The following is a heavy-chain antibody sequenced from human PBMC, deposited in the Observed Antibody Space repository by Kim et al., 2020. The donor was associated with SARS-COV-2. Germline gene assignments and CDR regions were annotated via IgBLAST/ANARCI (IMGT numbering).Heavy chain of an antibody. CDR3: ARRGDRGTNGLNWFDP. V-gene: IGHV5-51*01. D-gene: IGHD2-8*01. Sequence: SFQGKVTISADKSISTAYLQWSSLKAADTAMYYCARRGDRGTNGLNWFDPWGQGTLVTVSS. J-gene: IGHJ5*02.